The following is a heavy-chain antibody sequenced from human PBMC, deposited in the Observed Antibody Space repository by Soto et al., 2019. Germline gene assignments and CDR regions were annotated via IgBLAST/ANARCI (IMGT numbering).Heavy chain of an antibody. D-gene: IGHD3-16*01. CDR3: ARVSPVMSPGY. CDR2: INQDGSDK. CDR1: GFTFSNSW. Sequence: EVRLVESGGGLVQPGGSLRLSCAVSGFTFSNSWLSWVRQAPGKGLEWVANINQDGSDKYYVDSVKGRFTISRDNAKNSLYLQMNSLRAEDTAIYYCARVSPVMSPGYWGQGTLVTVSS. V-gene: IGHV3-7*05. J-gene: IGHJ4*02.